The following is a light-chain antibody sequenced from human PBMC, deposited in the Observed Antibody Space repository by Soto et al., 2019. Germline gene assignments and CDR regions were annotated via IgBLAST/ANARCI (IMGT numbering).Light chain of an antibody. V-gene: IGLV2-14*01. CDR3: SSYTSSSTYF. Sequence: QTVLTQPTSVSGSPGQSITIYCTGTSSDINGNNYVSWNQKHPGKAHKIMIYDVSTRPSGVSDRISGSKSGNTASLTFSGLQAEDEADYYCSSYTSSSTYFFGTGTKVTVL. CDR2: DVS. J-gene: IGLJ1*01. CDR1: SSDINGNNY.